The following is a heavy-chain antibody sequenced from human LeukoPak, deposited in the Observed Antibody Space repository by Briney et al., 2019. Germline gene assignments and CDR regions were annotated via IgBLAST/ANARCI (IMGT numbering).Heavy chain of an antibody. D-gene: IGHD3-16*01. CDR1: GYTFTGYY. CDR2: INPTGGST. Sequence: ASVKVSCKASGYTFTGYYIHWVRQAPGQGLEWMGVINPTGGSTFYAQKFQGRVTMTTDTSTSTGYMALSSLRSEDTAIYYCASPLTADGLDIWGQGTMVTASS. V-gene: IGHV1-46*01. J-gene: IGHJ3*02. CDR3: ASPLTADGLDI.